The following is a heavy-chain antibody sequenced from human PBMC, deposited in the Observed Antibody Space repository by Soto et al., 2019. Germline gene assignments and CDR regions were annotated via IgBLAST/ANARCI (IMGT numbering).Heavy chain of an antibody. CDR2: IIPVFGTA. CDR3: ARGDATKIVVTTYYAMDV. V-gene: IGHV1-69*12. D-gene: IGHD3-9*01. Sequence: QVQLVQSGAEVKKPGSSVKVSCKASGGSLSNYGISWVRQAPGQGLEWMGGIIPVFGTANYAQKFQGRVTITADESTSIVYMDVTSLRSEDTAVYYCARGDATKIVVTTYYAMDVWGQGTTVPVSS. CDR1: GGSLSNYG. J-gene: IGHJ6*02.